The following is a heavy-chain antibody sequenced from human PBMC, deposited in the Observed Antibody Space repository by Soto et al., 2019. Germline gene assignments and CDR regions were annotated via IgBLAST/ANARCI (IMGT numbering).Heavy chain of an antibody. D-gene: IGHD6-13*01. CDR3: ARSPRSSPYFDY. J-gene: IGHJ4*02. V-gene: IGHV5-51*01. Sequence: PGESLKISCKASGYSFTTHWIGWVRQVPGKGLEWMGIVYPGDSETRYSPSFHGKVTISADRSINTAYLQWNSLEASDTAFYFCARSPRSSPYFDYWGQGALVTVSS. CDR1: GYSFTTHW. CDR2: VYPGDSET.